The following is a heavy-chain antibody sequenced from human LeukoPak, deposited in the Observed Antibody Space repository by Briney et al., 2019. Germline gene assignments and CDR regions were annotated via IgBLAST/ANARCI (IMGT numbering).Heavy chain of an antibody. CDR2: IYYSGST. CDR1: GGSISSYY. Sequence: SETLSLTCTVSGGSISSYYWSWIRQPPGKGLEWIGYIYYSGSTNYNPSLKSRVTISVDTSKNQFSLKLSSVTAADTAVYYCARHGSSSRASGAFDIWGQGTMVTVSS. D-gene: IGHD6-13*01. V-gene: IGHV4-59*08. CDR3: ARHGSSSRASGAFDI. J-gene: IGHJ3*02.